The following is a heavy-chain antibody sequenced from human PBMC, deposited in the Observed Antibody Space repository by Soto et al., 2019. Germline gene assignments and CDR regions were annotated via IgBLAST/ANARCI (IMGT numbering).Heavy chain of an antibody. CDR3: ARGPDSSSRHDY. V-gene: IGHV1-69*12. CDR2: IIPIFGTA. Sequence: QVQLVQSGAEVKKPGSSVKVSCKASGGTFSSYAISWVRQAPGHGLEWMGGIIPIFGTANYAQKFQGRVTITADESTSTADMELSSLRSEGTAVYYCARGPDSSSRHDYWGQGTLVTVSS. CDR1: GGTFSSYA. D-gene: IGHD6-6*01. J-gene: IGHJ4*02.